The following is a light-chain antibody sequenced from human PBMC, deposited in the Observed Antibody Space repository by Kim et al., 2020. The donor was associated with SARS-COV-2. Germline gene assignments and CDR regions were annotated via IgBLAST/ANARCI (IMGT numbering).Light chain of an antibody. CDR2: DAS. J-gene: IGKJ2*01. CDR3: QLYDSLPYT. Sequence: DIQMTQSPSSLSAAVGDRVTITCQASQDISNYLNWYQQKPGKAPELLIYDASNLETGVPSRFSGRGSGTDFTFTISSLQPEDIATYNCQLYDSLPYTFGKGPKLEI. CDR1: QDISNY. V-gene: IGKV1-33*01.